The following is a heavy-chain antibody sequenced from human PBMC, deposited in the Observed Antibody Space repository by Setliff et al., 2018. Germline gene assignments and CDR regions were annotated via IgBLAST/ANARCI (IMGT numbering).Heavy chain of an antibody. D-gene: IGHD1-26*01. Sequence: GASVKVSCKASGYIFTSNAIHWVRQAPGQRLEWMGWISAAGGDAKYSQKFQDRVTITRDXXATTAYXGXXSLRSEDTAVYYCARARGSGARAFDIWGQGTMVTVSS. J-gene: IGHJ3*02. CDR1: GYIFTSNA. V-gene: IGHV1-3*01. CDR2: ISAAGGDA. CDR3: ARARGSGARAFDI.